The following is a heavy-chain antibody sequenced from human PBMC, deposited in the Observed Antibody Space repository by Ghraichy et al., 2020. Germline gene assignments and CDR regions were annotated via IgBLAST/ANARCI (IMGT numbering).Heavy chain of an antibody. V-gene: IGHV1-46*01. CDR3: ARARHDYGDYEGEFRFDY. D-gene: IGHD4-17*01. Sequence: ASVKVSCKASGYTFTSYYMHWVRQAPGQGLEWMGIINPSGGSTSYAQKFQGRVTMTRDTSTSTVYMELSSLRSEDTAVYYCARARHDYGDYEGEFRFDYWGQGTLVTVSS. CDR2: INPSGGST. J-gene: IGHJ4*02. CDR1: GYTFTSYY.